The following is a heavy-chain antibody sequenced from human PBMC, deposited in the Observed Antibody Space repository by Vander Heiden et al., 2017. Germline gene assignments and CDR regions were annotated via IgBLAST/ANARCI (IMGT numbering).Heavy chain of an antibody. CDR3: AKSPYDSGSYYFDN. Sequence: EMQLLESGGGLVQPCGSRRLSCAASGVTFANYAMPWVRQALGKGLGWVSAISGNGRTTYYADSVKGSLTISRDNSKGTFYLQMNSLRAEDTAVYYCAKSPYDSGSYYFDNWGQGTLVTVSS. J-gene: IGHJ4*02. CDR1: GVTFANYA. CDR2: ISGNGRTT. D-gene: IGHD3-10*01. V-gene: IGHV3-23*01.